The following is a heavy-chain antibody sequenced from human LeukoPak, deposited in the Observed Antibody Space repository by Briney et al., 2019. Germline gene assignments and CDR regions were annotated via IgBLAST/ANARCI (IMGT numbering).Heavy chain of an antibody. J-gene: IGHJ4*02. CDR3: ARAPVRGAVAGVDY. CDR1: GFTFNNYA. CDR2: VTYDGNNQ. V-gene: IGHV3-30-3*01. Sequence: PGGSLRLSCAASGFTFNNYAIHCVRQAPGKGLEWVAVVTYDGNNQYYADSVKGRFTVSRDNSRNTVNLQMNSLRGEDTAVYYCARAPVRGAVAGVDYWGQGTLVTVSS. D-gene: IGHD6-19*01.